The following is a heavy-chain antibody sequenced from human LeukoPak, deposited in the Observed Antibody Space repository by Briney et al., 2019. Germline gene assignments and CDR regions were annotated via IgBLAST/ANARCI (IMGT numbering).Heavy chain of an antibody. CDR2: IYYSGST. V-gene: IGHV4-59*01. D-gene: IGHD1-1*01. J-gene: IGHJ6*03. CDR1: GGSISSYY. CDR3: ARSTGTPYYYYYYMDV. Sequence: SETLSLTCTVSGGSISSYYWSWIRQPPGKGLEWIGYIYYSGSTNYNPSLKSRVTISVDTSKNQLSLKLSSVTAADTAVYYCARSTGTPYYYYYYMDVWGKGTTVTVSS.